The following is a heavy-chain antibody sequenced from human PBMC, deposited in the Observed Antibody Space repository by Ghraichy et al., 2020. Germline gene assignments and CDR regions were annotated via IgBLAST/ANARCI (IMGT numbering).Heavy chain of an antibody. J-gene: IGHJ5*02. CDR2: IYWNDDK. CDR3: AHSNSLT. Sequence: SGPTLVKPTQTLTLTCTFSGFSLTTSGVSVGWIRQSPGKALEWLALIYWNDDKRYSPSLESRPTITKDTSKNQVVLTMTNMDPVDTATYYCAHSNSLTWGQGALVTVSS. D-gene: IGHD4-23*01. CDR1: GFSLTTSGVS. V-gene: IGHV2-5*01.